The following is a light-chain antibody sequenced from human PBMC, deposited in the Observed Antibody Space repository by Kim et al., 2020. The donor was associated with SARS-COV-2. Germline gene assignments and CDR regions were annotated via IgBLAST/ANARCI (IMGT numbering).Light chain of an antibody. CDR3: TSYTRDNIWM. CDR1: SSDIGAYNS. Sequence: QSVLTQPASVSGSPGQSITISCTGTSSDIGAYNSVSWSQHHPGKAPKLLLYYVTNRPSGVSNRFSGSKSGNTASLTISGLQADDEAYYYCTSYTRDNIWMFGGGTQLTVL. V-gene: IGLV2-14*03. J-gene: IGLJ3*02. CDR2: YVT.